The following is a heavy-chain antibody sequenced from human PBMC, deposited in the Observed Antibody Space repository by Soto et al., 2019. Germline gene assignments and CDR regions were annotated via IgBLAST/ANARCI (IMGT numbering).Heavy chain of an antibody. Sequence: AXVKVSCKASGYTFTSYDINWVRQATGQGLEWMGWMNPNSGNTGYAQKFQGRVTMTRNTSISTAYMELSSLRSEDTAVYYCARGRDLLRYFDWLSHGLYWGQGTLVTVSS. CDR3: ARGRDLLRYFDWLSHGLY. CDR1: GYTFTSYD. CDR2: MNPNSGNT. V-gene: IGHV1-8*01. J-gene: IGHJ4*02. D-gene: IGHD3-9*01.